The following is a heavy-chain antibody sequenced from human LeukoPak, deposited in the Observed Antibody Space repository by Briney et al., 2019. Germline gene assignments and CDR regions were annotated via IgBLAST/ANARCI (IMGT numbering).Heavy chain of an antibody. D-gene: IGHD1-26*01. J-gene: IGHJ6*03. CDR1: SGSFSGYY. Sequence: SETLSLTCSVYSGSFSGYYWGWNRQPPGKGLEWSGEINHGTTTNYHTSLKSRATISVDTSKTQYSLKLSSVTAADTAVYYCARGELQGHYYYYYYMDVWGKGTTVTVSS. CDR3: ARGELQGHYYYYYYMDV. V-gene: IGHV4-34*01. CDR2: INHGTTT.